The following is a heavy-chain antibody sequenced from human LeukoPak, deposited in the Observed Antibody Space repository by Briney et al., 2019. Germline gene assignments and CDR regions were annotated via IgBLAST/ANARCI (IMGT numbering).Heavy chain of an antibody. J-gene: IGHJ1*01. D-gene: IGHD2-15*01. CDR3: ARRYLHVEGGYFRH. CDR2: IYHSGST. Sequence: PSETLSLTCAVSGGSISSSNWWSWVRQPPGKGLEWIGEIYHSGSTNYNPSLKSRVTISVDKSKNQFSLKLSSVTAADTAVYYCARRYLHVEGGYFRHWGQGTLVTVSS. CDR1: GGSISSSNW. V-gene: IGHV4-4*02.